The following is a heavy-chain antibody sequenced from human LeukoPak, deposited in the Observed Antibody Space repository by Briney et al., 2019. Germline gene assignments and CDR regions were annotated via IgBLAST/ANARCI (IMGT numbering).Heavy chain of an antibody. D-gene: IGHD5-24*01. J-gene: IGHJ4*02. V-gene: IGHV3-11*01. Sequence: LSLTCTVSGGSISSSSYYWGWIRQAPGKGLEWVSYISSSSSFISYADSVKGRFTISRDNAKNSLYLQMNSLRPEDTAVYYCARARDAHNWLEDYWGQGTLVTVSS. CDR2: ISSSSSFI. CDR3: ARARDAHNWLEDY. CDR1: GGSISSSSYY.